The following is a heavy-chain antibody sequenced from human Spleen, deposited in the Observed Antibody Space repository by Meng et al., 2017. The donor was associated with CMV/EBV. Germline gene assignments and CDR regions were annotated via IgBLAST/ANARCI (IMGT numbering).Heavy chain of an antibody. V-gene: IGHV4-59*01. CDR2: IGNVYHSGST. D-gene: IGHD3-3*01. CDR1: GGSISGYY. Sequence: GSLRLSCTVSGGSISGYYSSWFRQPPGKGLEWIGYIGNVYHSGSTNYSPSLRSRVTISLDTSKNQFSLKLSSVTAADTAIYYCATGASSSGRGDYWGQGTLVTVSS. CDR3: ATGASSSGRGDY. J-gene: IGHJ4*02.